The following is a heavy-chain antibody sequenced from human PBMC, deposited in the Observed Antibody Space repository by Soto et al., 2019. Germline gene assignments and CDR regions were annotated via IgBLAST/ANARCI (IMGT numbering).Heavy chain of an antibody. D-gene: IGHD3-10*01. J-gene: IGHJ4*02. CDR2: IWYDGSNK. V-gene: IGHV3-33*01. CDR3: AREVTMVRGEVFDY. CDR1: GFTFSSYG. Sequence: GGSLRLSCAASGFTFSSYGMHWVRQAPGKGLEWVAVIWYDGSNKYYADSVKGRFTISRDNSKNTLYLQMNSLRAEDTAVYYCAREVTMVRGEVFDYWGQGTLVTVSS.